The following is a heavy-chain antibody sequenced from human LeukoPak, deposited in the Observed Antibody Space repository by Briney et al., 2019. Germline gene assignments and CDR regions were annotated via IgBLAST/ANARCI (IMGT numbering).Heavy chain of an antibody. CDR1: GFTFDSYE. CDR3: ASLKGRHPLAFDI. V-gene: IGHV3-48*03. Sequence: GGSLRLSCAASGFTFDSYEMNWVRQAQGKGLEWVSYIRSNGKTIYIADSVKGRFTISRDNADNSLFLQLTSLRVEVTAFYYCASLKGRHPLAFDIWGQGTMVTVSS. J-gene: IGHJ3*02. CDR2: IRSNGKTI.